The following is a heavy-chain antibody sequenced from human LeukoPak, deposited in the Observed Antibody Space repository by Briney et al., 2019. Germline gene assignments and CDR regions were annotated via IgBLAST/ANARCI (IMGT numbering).Heavy chain of an antibody. CDR1: GFTFSSYA. J-gene: IGHJ4*02. D-gene: IGHD3-9*01. Sequence: GGALRLSCAASGFTFSSYALHWVRQAPRKGLEGVAVISYDGRNKYYAASVKGRFTISRDNSKNTLYLQMNSLRAEDTAVYYCAIEGSTYYDILTGYFHFDYWGQGALGTVSS. CDR2: ISYDGRNK. V-gene: IGHV3-30*04. CDR3: AIEGSTYYDILTGYFHFDY.